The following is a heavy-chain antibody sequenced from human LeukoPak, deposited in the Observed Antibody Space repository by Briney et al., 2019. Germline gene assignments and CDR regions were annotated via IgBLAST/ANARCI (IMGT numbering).Heavy chain of an antibody. Sequence: PGGSLRLSCAASGFTFSSYAMSWVRQAPGKGLEWVSAISGSGGSTYYADSVKGRFTISRDNSKNTLYLQMNSLRAEDTAVYYCAKDDRWIRVRQYYDFWSAKRAIDYWGQGTLVTVSS. J-gene: IGHJ4*02. V-gene: IGHV3-23*01. CDR2: ISGSGGST. CDR3: AKDDRWIRVRQYYDFWSAKRAIDY. CDR1: GFTFSSYA. D-gene: IGHD3-3*01.